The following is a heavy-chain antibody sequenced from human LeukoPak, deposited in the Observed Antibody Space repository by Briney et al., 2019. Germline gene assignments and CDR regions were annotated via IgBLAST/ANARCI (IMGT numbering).Heavy chain of an antibody. CDR1: GFTFSSYA. CDR3: AKEVRSFTMVRGVIPYFDY. V-gene: IGHV3-23*01. Sequence: PGGSLRLSCAASGFTFSSYAMSWDRQAPGKGLEWVSAISGSGGSTYYADSVKGRFTISRDNSKNTLYLQMNSLRAEDTAVYYCAKEVRSFTMVRGVIPYFDYWGQGTLVTVSS. J-gene: IGHJ4*02. D-gene: IGHD3-10*01. CDR2: ISGSGGST.